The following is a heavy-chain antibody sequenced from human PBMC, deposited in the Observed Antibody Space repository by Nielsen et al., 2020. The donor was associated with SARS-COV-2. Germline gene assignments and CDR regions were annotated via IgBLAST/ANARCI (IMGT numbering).Heavy chain of an antibody. CDR2: ISSSSSYV. V-gene: IGHV3-21*04. J-gene: IGHJ5*02. CDR1: GFTFSSYS. Sequence: GGSLRLSCAASGFTFSSYSMNWVRQAPGKGLEWVSSISSSSSYVYYADSVKGRFTISRDNAKNSLYLQMNSLRAEDTALYYCAKDIEQWLLVDGYRRFDPWGQGTLVTVSS. D-gene: IGHD6-19*01. CDR3: AKDIEQWLLVDGYRRFDP.